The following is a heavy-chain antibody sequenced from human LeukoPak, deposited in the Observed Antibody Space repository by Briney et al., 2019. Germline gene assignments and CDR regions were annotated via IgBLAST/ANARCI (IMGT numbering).Heavy chain of an antibody. V-gene: IGHV4-4*07. CDR2: IYTSGST. CDR1: GSSISSYY. Sequence: SETLSLTCTVSGSSISSYYWSWIRQPAGKGLEWIGRIYTSGSTNYNPSLKSRVTISVDKSKNQFSLKLSSVTAADTAVYYCARGLYYDFWSAYDAFDIWGQGTMVTVSS. D-gene: IGHD3-3*01. J-gene: IGHJ3*02. CDR3: ARGLYYDFWSAYDAFDI.